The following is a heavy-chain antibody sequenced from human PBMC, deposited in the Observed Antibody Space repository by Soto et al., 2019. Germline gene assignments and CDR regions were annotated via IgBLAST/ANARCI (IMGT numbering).Heavy chain of an antibody. D-gene: IGHD2-15*01. V-gene: IGHV3-48*03. CDR2: ISSSGSTK. J-gene: IGHJ6*02. Sequence: PGGSLRLSCAASGFTFSSFEMNWVRQAPDKGLEWASYISSSGSTKYYADSVKGRFAISRDNAKNSLWLQMNSLRAEDTAVYYCARGGYCSGGSCYSFLYYYYGMDVWGQGTTVTVSS. CDR1: GFTFSSFE. CDR3: ARGGYCSGGSCYSFLYYYYGMDV.